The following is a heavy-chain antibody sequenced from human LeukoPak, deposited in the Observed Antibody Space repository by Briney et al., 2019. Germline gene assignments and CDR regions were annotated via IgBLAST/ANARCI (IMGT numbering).Heavy chain of an antibody. Sequence: GASVKVSCKVSGYTLTELSMHWVRQAPGKGLEWMAVIWYDGSNKYYADSVKGRFTISRDNSKNTLYLQMNSLRAEDTAVYYCARDQGDYGDPFETFDYRGQGTLVTVSS. D-gene: IGHD4-17*01. CDR1: GYTLTELS. J-gene: IGHJ4*02. CDR3: ARDQGDYGDPFETFDY. V-gene: IGHV3-33*01. CDR2: IWYDGSNK.